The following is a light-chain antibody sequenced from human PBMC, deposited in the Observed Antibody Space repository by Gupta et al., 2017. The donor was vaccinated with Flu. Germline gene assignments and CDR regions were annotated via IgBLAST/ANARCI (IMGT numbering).Light chain of an antibody. CDR1: QGFSSW. CDR3: QQANSFPHT. J-gene: IGKJ2*01. Sequence: DIQMTQSPSSVSASVGDRVTITCRTSQGFSSWLAWYQQKPGKAPKLLIYAASSLQSRVPSRFRGSRSGTDFTLTISSLQPEDFATYYFQQANSFPHTFGQGTKLEIK. V-gene: IGKV1-12*01. CDR2: AAS.